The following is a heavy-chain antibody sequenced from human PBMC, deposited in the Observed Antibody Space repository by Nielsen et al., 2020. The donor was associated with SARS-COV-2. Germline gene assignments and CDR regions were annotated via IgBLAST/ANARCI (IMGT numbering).Heavy chain of an antibody. Sequence: GESLKISCAASGFTFSSYSMNWFRQAPGKGLEWVSYINNSSSTIYYADSVKGRFTISRDNAKNSLYLQMNSLRAEDTAVYYCARDGHYYGSGSYYSETYFDYWGQGTLVTVSS. CDR1: GFTFSSYS. V-gene: IGHV3-48*04. J-gene: IGHJ4*02. D-gene: IGHD3-10*01. CDR2: INNSSSTI. CDR3: ARDGHYYGSGSYYSETYFDY.